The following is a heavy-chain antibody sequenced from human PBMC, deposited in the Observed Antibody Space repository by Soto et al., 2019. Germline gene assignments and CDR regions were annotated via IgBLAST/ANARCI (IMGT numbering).Heavy chain of an antibody. CDR2: INQDGSER. D-gene: IGHD4-17*01. J-gene: IGHJ4*02. V-gene: IGHV3-7*03. CDR1: GLTFRNDW. CDR3: AVYGYGVSAAAY. Sequence: VGSLRLSCAGSGLTFRNDWLSWVRQAPGKGLEWVANINQDGSERYYVHSVRGRFTISRDNVENSLYLQLNSLRPEDTAVSYCAVYGYGVSAAAYWGQGTLVTVSS.